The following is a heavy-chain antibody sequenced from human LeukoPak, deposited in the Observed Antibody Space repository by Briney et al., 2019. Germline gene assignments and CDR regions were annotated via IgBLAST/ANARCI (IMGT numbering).Heavy chain of an antibody. J-gene: IGHJ4*02. D-gene: IGHD6-19*01. CDR3: ASPYGSGWYGY. CDR1: GFSFTSYN. CDR2: ISYDGNIK. V-gene: IGHV3-30*03. Sequence: GGSLRLSCAASGFSFTSYNFHWVRQAPGKGLQWLGFISYDGNIKFEDSVKGRFTISRDNSKNTLYVQMNSLRADDTAVYYCASPYGSGWYGYWGQGTLVTVPS.